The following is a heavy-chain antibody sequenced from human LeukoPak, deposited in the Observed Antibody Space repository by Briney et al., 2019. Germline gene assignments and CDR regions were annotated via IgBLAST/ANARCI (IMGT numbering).Heavy chain of an antibody. V-gene: IGHV3-33*01. Sequence: PGWPLRLSCAASGLSFTTYGLHRVRQAPATPLERMGIIWLDGSHKDYADSVRGRFTISRDNSKNTLYLQTNRLRDEDTAVYYCARDQGSSHFDNWGERTPVTASS. CDR2: IWLDGSHK. CDR1: GLSFTTYG. CDR3: ARDQGSSHFDN. D-gene: IGHD6-6*01. J-gene: IGHJ4*02.